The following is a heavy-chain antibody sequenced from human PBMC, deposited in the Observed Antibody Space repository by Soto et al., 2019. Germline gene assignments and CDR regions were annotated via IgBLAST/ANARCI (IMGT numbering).Heavy chain of an antibody. V-gene: IGHV4-31*03. CDR1: GGSISSGGYY. J-gene: IGHJ6*03. D-gene: IGHD2-15*01. CDR3: ARAAQIVNYYYYMDV. CDR2: IYYSGST. Sequence: PSETLSLTCTVSGGSISSGGYYWSWIRQHPGKGLEWIGYIYYSGSTYYNPSLKSRVTISVDTSKNQFSLKLSSVTAADTAVYYCARAAQIVNYYYYMDVWGKGTTVTVSS.